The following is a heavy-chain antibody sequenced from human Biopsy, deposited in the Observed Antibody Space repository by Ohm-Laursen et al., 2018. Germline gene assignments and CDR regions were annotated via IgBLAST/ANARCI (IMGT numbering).Heavy chain of an antibody. J-gene: IGHJ5*02. V-gene: IGHV4-39*02. D-gene: IGHD3-22*01. CDR2: IFYRGST. CDR1: GGSMRNNNYY. CDR3: ARDYDTSGYYYVS. Sequence: TLSLTCTVSGGSMRNNNYYWGWIRQPPGKGLEWIGSIFYRGSTHYKPSLKSRVNISVDTSKNRFSLKLNFVTAADTAVYYCARDYDTSGYYYVSWGQGTLVTVSS.